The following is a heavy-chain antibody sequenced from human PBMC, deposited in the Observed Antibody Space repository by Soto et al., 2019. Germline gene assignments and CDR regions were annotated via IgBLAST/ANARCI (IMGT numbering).Heavy chain of an antibody. CDR3: AKITYYYDSSGHPKSFKDYYYGMDV. J-gene: IGHJ6*02. V-gene: IGHV3-23*01. Sequence: GGSLRLSCAASGFTFSSYAMSWVRQAPGKGLEWVSAISGSGGSTYYADSVKGRFTISRDNSKNTLYLQMNSLRAEDTAVYYCAKITYYYDSSGHPKSFKDYYYGMDVWGQGTTVTVSS. CDR1: GFTFSSYA. D-gene: IGHD3-22*01. CDR2: ISGSGGST.